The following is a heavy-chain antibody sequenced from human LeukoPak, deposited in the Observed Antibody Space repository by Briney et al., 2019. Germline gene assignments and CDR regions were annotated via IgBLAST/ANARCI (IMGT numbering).Heavy chain of an antibody. CDR1: KYTFTSYD. J-gene: IGHJ4*02. D-gene: IGHD3-10*01. CDR3: VRGSGSYYQYYFDW. Sequence: ASVKVSCKASKYTFTSYDINWLRQATGQGLEWMGWMNPNSGNTGYAQKFQGRVTMTRNTSISTAYMELSSLRSEDTAMYYCVRGSGSYYQYYFDWWGQGTLVTVSS. V-gene: IGHV1-8*01. CDR2: MNPNSGNT.